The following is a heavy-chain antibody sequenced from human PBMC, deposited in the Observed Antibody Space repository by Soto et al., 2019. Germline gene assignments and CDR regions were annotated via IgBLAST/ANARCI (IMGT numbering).Heavy chain of an antibody. CDR1: GYTFTRYT. CDR3: ARGIATGQLDP. D-gene: IGHD2-15*01. Sequence: VGPVKVSCKASGYTFTRYTMNWVRQAPGQRLEWMGWINPDNGNTKSSQKFQDRVIITRDTSASTAYMDLSSLRSEDTAVYYCARGIATGQLDPWGQGTLVTVSS. V-gene: IGHV1-3*01. CDR2: INPDNGNT. J-gene: IGHJ5*02.